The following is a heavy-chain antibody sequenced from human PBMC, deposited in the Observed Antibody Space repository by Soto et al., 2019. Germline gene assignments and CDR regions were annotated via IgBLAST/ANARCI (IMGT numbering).Heavy chain of an antibody. V-gene: IGHV3-30*18. CDR1: GFTFSSYG. CDR3: AKGGDIVATNYYYYYMDV. J-gene: IGHJ6*03. D-gene: IGHD5-12*01. Sequence: GGSLRLSCAASGFTFSSYGMHWVRQAPGKGLEWVAVISYDGSNKYYADSVKGRFTISRDNSKNTLYLQMNSLRAEDTAVYYCAKGGDIVATNYYYYYMDVWGKGTTVTVSS. CDR2: ISYDGSNK.